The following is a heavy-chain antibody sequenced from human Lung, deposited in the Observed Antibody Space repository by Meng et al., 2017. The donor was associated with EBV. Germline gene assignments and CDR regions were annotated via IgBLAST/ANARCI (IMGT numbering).Heavy chain of an antibody. CDR3: AKDLWRGICDY. J-gene: IGHJ4*02. D-gene: IGHD3-3*01. CDR1: GFTFSSYW. Sequence: EVLLVGCGGVLVQPGGSLRLSCAASGFTFSSYWMHWVRQAPGKGLVWVSRINSDGSSTSYADSVKGRFTISRDSSKSTLFLQMNSLRDEDTALYYCAKDLWRGICDYWGQGTLVTVSS. V-gene: IGHV3-74*01. CDR2: INSDGSST.